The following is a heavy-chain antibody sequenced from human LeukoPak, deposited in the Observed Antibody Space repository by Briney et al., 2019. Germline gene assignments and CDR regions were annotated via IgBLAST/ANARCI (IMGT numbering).Heavy chain of an antibody. J-gene: IGHJ4*02. CDR2: VSGSGDTT. CDR3: AILPGYSSGWYEVNY. Sequence: GGSLRLSCAASGFTFSSYAMSWVRQAPGKGLEWVSAVSGSGDTTYYADSVKGRFTISRDNSRNTLYLQMNSPRAEDTAVYYCAILPGYSSGWYEVNYWGQGTLVTVSS. V-gene: IGHV3-23*01. D-gene: IGHD6-13*01. CDR1: GFTFSSYA.